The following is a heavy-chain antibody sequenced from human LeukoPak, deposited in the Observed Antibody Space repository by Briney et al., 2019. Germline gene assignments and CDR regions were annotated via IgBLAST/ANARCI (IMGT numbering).Heavy chain of an antibody. CDR2: ISSSSYI. V-gene: IGHV3-21*01. CDR3: ARDRNDILTGYYPGGMDV. D-gene: IGHD3-9*01. Sequence: PGGSLRLSCAASGFTFSSYSINWVRQAPGKGLEWVSSISSSSYIYYADSVKGRFTISRDNAKNSLYLQMNSLRAEDTAVYYCARDRNDILTGYYPGGMDVWGQGTTVTVSS. CDR1: GFTFSSYS. J-gene: IGHJ6*02.